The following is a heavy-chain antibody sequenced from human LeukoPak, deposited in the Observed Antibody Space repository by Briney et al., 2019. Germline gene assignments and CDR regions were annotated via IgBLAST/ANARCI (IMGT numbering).Heavy chain of an antibody. CDR2: IYYSGST. D-gene: IGHD2-2*01. V-gene: IGHV4-30-4*08. CDR1: GGSISSGDYY. Sequence: SQTLSLTCTVSGGSISSGDYYWSWIRQPPGRGLEWIGYIYYSGSTYYNPSLKSRVTISVDTSKNQFSLKLSSVTAADTAVYYCARGPAAMKFDPWGQGTLVTVSS. J-gene: IGHJ5*02. CDR3: ARGPAAMKFDP.